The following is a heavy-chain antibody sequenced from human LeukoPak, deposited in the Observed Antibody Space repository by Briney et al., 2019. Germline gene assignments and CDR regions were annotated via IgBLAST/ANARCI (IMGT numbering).Heavy chain of an antibody. J-gene: IGHJ6*02. CDR2: IYYSGST. CDR1: GGSISSSSYY. CDR3: ARGYGSGSYNYYYYGMDV. V-gene: IGHV4-39*07. Sequence: SETLSLTCTVSGGSISSSSYYWGWIRQPPGKGLEWIGSIYYSGSTNYNPSLKSRVTISVDTSKNQFSLKLSSVTAADTAVYYCARGYGSGSYNYYYYGMDVWGQGTTVTVS. D-gene: IGHD3-10*01.